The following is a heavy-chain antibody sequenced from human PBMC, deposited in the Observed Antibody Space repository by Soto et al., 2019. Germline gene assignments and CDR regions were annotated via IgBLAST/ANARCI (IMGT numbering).Heavy chain of an antibody. D-gene: IGHD3-9*01. CDR1: GFTFSSYA. J-gene: IGHJ6*02. CDR2: ISGSGGST. V-gene: IGHV3-23*01. CDR3: AKVASSLRYFDWLFTYGMDV. Sequence: EVQLLESGGGLVQPGGSLRLSCEASGFTFSSYAMSWVRQAPGKGLEWVSAISGSGGSTYYADSVKGRFTISRDNSKNTLYLLMNSLRAEDTAVYYCAKVASSLRYFDWLFTYGMDVWGQGTTVTVSS.